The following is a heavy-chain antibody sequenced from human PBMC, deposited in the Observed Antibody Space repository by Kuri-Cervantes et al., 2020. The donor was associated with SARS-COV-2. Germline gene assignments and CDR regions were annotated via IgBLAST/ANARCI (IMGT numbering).Heavy chain of an antibody. CDR3: ARAMVRGVIIMLGY. D-gene: IGHD3-10*01. CDR2: ISSSSSYI. CDR1: GFTFDDYG. J-gene: IGHJ4*02. V-gene: IGHV3-21*01. Sequence: GESLKISCAASGFTFDDYGMSWVRQAPGKGLEWVSSISSSSSYIYYADSVKGRFTISRDNAKNSLYLQMNSLRAEDTAVYYCARAMVRGVIIMLGYWGQGTLVTVSS.